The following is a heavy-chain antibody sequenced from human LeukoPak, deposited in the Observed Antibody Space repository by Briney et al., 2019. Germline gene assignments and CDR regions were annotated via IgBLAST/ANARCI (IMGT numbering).Heavy chain of an antibody. CDR2: IYRGGDI. J-gene: IGHJ4*02. D-gene: IGHD4-17*01. CDR3: ATGTTVTTAFDY. Sequence: GSLRLSCAASGFTFSSYAMTWVRQAPGKGLEWVSVIYRGGDIYYADSVRGRFTISRDNSKNTLYLQMNSLRVDDTAVYYCATGTTVTTAFDYWGQGTLVTVSS. V-gene: IGHV3-66*01. CDR1: GFTFSSYA.